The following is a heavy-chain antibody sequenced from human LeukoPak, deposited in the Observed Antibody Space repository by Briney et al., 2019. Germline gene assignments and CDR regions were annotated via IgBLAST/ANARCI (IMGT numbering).Heavy chain of an antibody. CDR3: ARVLAVSGAYYFDY. CDR2: ISSTTTYI. Sequence: GGSLRLSCAASGFTFTSYVMVWVRQAPGKGLEWVSSISSTTTYIYYADSVMGRFTISRDNAKYSLYLQMNSLRADDTAVYYCARVLAVSGAYYFDYWGQGTLVTVSS. CDR1: GFTFTSYV. D-gene: IGHD6-13*01. J-gene: IGHJ4*02. V-gene: IGHV3-21*01.